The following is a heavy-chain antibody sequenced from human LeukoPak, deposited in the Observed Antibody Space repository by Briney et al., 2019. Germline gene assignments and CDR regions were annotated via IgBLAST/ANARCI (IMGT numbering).Heavy chain of an antibody. V-gene: IGHV6-1*01. J-gene: IGHJ4*02. CDR2: TYYRSKWYN. Sequence: SQTLSLTCAISGDSVSSNSAACNWIRQSPSRGLEWLGRTYYRSKWYNDYAVSVRGRITINPDTSKNQFSLQLDSVTPEDTAVYYCAYSRYSITWYLDYWGQGTLVTVSS. D-gene: IGHD6-13*01. CDR3: AYSRYSITWYLDY. CDR1: GDSVSSNSAA.